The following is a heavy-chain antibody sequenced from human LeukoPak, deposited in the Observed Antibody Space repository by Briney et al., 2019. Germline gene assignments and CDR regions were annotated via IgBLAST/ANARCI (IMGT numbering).Heavy chain of an antibody. CDR2: ISGSGGDT. CDR1: GFTFSNYD. D-gene: IGHD4-17*01. V-gene: IGHV3-23*01. CDR3: ARDGDYASNWFDP. J-gene: IGHJ5*02. Sequence: GGSLRLSCAASGFTFSNYDMSWVRQAPGKGLEWVSGISGSGGDTYYADSVKGRFTISRDNAKNTLYLQMNSLRAEDTAVYYCARDGDYASNWFDPWGQGTLVTVSS.